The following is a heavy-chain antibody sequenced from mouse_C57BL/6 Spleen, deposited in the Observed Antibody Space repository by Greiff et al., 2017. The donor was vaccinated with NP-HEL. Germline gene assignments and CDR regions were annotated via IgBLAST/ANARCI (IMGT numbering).Heavy chain of an antibody. D-gene: IGHD1-1*01. CDR2: IRRKSSNYAT. CDR3: VRDVYYGSSYNYAMDY. CDR1: GFTFNTYA. J-gene: IGHJ4*01. V-gene: IGHV10-3*01. Sequence: EVQGVESGGGLVQPKGSLKLSCAASGFTFNTYAMHWVRQAPGKGLEWVARIRRKSSNYATYYSDSVKDRFTISRDDSQSMLYLQMNNLKTEDTAMYYCVRDVYYGSSYNYAMDYWGQGTSVTVSS.